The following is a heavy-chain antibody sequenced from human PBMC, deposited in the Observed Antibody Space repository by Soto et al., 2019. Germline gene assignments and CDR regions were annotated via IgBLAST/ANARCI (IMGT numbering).Heavy chain of an antibody. D-gene: IGHD6-19*01. J-gene: IGHJ6*02. CDR3: SSGWYIDAGYYYGMDV. V-gene: IGHV4-30-2*01. CDR1: GGPISSGGYS. Sequence: PSETLSLTCAVSGGPISSGGYSWSWIRQPPGKGLEWIGYIYHSGSIYYNPSLKSRVTISVDRSKNQFSLKLSSVTAADTAVYYCSSGWYIDAGYYYGMDVWGQGTTVTVSS. CDR2: IYHSGSI.